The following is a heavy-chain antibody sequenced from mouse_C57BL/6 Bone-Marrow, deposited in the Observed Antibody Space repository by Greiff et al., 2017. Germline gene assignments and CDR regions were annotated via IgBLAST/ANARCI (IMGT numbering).Heavy chain of an antibody. J-gene: IGHJ3*01. CDR2: IDPSDSYT. V-gene: IGHV1-69*01. CDR1: GYTFTSYW. D-gene: IGHD3-1*01. CDR3: ARRTGSWFAY. Sequence: QVQLQQPGAELVMPGASVKLSCKASGYTFTSYWMHWVKQRPGQGLEWIGEIDPSDSYTNYNQKFKGKSTLTVAKSSSTAYMQLSSRTSEDSAVDYCARRTGSWFAYWGQGTLVTVSA.